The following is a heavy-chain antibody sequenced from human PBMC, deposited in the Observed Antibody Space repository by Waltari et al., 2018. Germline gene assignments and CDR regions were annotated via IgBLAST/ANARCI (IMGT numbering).Heavy chain of an antibody. CDR3: ARPIWSGVKDAFAI. CDR1: GGSFRGYY. Sequence: QVQLQQWGAGLLKPSATLSRTCAVCGGSFRGYYCSWIRQPPGKGLEWIGEINHSGSTNDNPSLKSRVTRSVDMSKNQFSLKLSSVTAADTAVYYCARPIWSGVKDAFAIWGQGTMVTVSS. V-gene: IGHV4-34*01. J-gene: IGHJ3*02. CDR2: INHSGST. D-gene: IGHD3-3*01.